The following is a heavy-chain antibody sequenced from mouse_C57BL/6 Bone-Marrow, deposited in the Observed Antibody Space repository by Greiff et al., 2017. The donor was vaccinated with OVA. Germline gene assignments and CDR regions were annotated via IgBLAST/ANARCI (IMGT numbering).Heavy chain of an antibody. CDR1: GYSITSGYY. CDR2: ISYDGSN. D-gene: IGHD2-2*01. V-gene: IGHV3-6*01. J-gene: IGHJ3*01. CDR3: ARENGYDVAY. Sequence: EVKLVESGPGLVKPSQSLSLTCSVTGYSITSGYYWNWIRQFPGNKLEWMGYISYDGSNNYNPSLKNRISITRDTSKNQFFLKLNSVTTEDTATYYCARENGYDVAYWGQGTLVTVSA.